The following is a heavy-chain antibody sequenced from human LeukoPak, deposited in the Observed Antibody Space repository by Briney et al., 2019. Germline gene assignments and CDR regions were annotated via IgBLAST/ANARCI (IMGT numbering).Heavy chain of an antibody. V-gene: IGHV4-59*01. CDR1: GGSISSYY. Sequence: PSETLSLTCAVSGGSISSYYWSWIRQPPGKGLEWIGYIYYSGSTNYNPSLKSRVTISVDTTKNQFSLKLSSVTAADTAVYYCARLGSIEPRDGYNYPFDYWGQGTLVTVSS. D-gene: IGHD5-24*01. J-gene: IGHJ4*02. CDR3: ARLGSIEPRDGYNYPFDY. CDR2: IYYSGST.